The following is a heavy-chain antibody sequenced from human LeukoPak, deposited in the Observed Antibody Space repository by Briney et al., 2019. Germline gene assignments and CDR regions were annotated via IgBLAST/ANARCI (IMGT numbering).Heavy chain of an antibody. V-gene: IGHV4-30-4*01. CDR3: ARTLPVGYSGYVGAIDY. J-gene: IGHJ4*02. D-gene: IGHD5-12*01. CDR2: IYYSGST. Sequence: PSQTLSLTCTVSVGSISSGDYYWSWIRQPPGKGLEWIGYIYYSGSTYYNPSLKSRVTISVDTSKNQFSLKLSSVTAADTAVYYCARTLPVGYSGYVGAIDYWGQGTLVTVSS. CDR1: VGSISSGDYY.